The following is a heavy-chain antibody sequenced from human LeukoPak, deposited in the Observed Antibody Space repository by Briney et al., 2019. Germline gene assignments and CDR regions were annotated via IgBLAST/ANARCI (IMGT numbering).Heavy chain of an antibody. J-gene: IGHJ5*02. CDR1: GGSFNGYY. V-gene: IGHV4-34*01. CDR2: INHSGST. D-gene: IGHD3-10*01. Sequence: SETLSLTCAVHGGSFNGYYWSWIRQPPGKGLEWIGAINHSGSTNYNPSLKSRLTISVDTSKNQFSLKLSSVTAADTAVYYCARDSGTTGEVKFDPWGQGTLVTVSS. CDR3: ARDSGTTGEVKFDP.